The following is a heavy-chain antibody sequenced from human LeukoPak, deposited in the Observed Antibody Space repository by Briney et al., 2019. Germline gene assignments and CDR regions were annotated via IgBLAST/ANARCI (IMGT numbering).Heavy chain of an antibody. CDR3: ARDSGDGCIY. V-gene: IGHV1-69*04. D-gene: IGHD5-24*01. CDR2: IIPILGVA. CDR1: GNTFRSYT. J-gene: IGHJ4*02. Sequence: SVKVSCKSSGNTFRSYTITWVRQAPGQGLEWMGRIIPILGVANYAQKFQGRVTITADKSTTTDYMELSSLRSEDTAVYYCARDSGDGCIYWGQGTLVTVSS.